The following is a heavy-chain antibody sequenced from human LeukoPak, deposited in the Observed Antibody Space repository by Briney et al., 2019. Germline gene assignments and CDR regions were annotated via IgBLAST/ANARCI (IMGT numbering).Heavy chain of an antibody. J-gene: IGHJ5*02. CDR2: IIPILGIA. CDR1: GGTFSSYA. CDR3: ARDPDYGDSTGVDP. V-gene: IGHV1-69*04. D-gene: IGHD4-17*01. Sequence: ASVKVSCKASGGTFSSYAISWVRQAPGQGLEWMGRIIPILGIANYAQKFQGRVTITADKSTSTAYMELSGLRSEDTAVYYCARDPDYGDSTGVDPWGQGTLVTVSS.